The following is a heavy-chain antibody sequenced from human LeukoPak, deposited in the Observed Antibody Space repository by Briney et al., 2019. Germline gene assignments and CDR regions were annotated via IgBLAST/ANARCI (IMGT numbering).Heavy chain of an antibody. CDR2: INHSGST. Sequence: KASETLSLTCAVYGGSFSGYYWSWIRQPPGKGLEWIGEINHSGSTNYNPSLKSRVTISVDTSKNQFSLKLSSVTAADTAVYYCARGQKYRNGYTVTELGSGYFDYWGQGTLVTVSS. J-gene: IGHJ4*02. V-gene: IGHV4-34*01. CDR3: ARGQKYRNGYTVTELGSGYFDY. D-gene: IGHD5-18*01. CDR1: GGSFSGYY.